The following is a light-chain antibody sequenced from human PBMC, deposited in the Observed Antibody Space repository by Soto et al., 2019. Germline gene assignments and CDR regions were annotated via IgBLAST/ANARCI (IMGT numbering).Light chain of an antibody. CDR2: AAS. CDR3: QQADSFPLT. CDR1: QVISSW. V-gene: IGKV1D-12*01. J-gene: IGKJ4*01. Sequence: DIQMTQSPSSVSASVGDRVTITCRASQVISSWLAWYQQKPGKAPNLLIFAASTLQSGVPSRFSGSGSGTDFSLTISSLQPEDFATYYCQQADSFPLTFGGGTKVEIK.